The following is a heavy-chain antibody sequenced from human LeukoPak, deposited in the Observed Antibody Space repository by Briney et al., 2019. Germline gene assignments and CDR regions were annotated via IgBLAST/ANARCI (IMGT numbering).Heavy chain of an antibody. J-gene: IGHJ4*02. CDR3: AKSRFSCIGNNCYSPDY. Sequence: GRSLRLSCAASGLPFSSYAMHWVRQAPGKGLEWVALISYDESNEHFADSVKGRFTISRDNSKNTLYLQVNSLRAEDTAVYYCAKSRFSCIGNNCYSPDYWGQGTLVTVSS. CDR2: ISYDESNE. V-gene: IGHV3-30*18. CDR1: GLPFSSYA. D-gene: IGHD2-15*01.